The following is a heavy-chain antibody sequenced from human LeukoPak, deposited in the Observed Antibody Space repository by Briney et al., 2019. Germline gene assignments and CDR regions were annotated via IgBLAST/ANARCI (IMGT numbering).Heavy chain of an antibody. D-gene: IGHD3-3*01. J-gene: IGHJ5*02. CDR2: INPNSGGT. V-gene: IGHV1-2*02. CDR3: ARDYDFWSGYSNWFDP. Sequence: ASVKVSCKASGYTFTGYYMHWVRQAPGQGLEWMGWINPNSGGTNYAQNFQGRVTMTRDTSISTAYMELSRLRSDDTAVYYCARDYDFWSGYSNWFDPWGQGTLVTVSS. CDR1: GYTFTGYY.